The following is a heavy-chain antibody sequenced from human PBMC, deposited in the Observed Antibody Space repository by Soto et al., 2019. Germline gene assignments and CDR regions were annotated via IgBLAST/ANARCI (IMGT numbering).Heavy chain of an antibody. D-gene: IGHD4-17*01. CDR2: ISGSGGST. Sequence: GGSLRLSCAASGFTFSSYAMSWVRQAPGKGLEWVSAISGSGGSTYYADSVKGRFTISRDNSKNTLYLQMNSLRAEDTAVYYCATSTVTTRFGYYYRMDVWGQGTTVTVSS. CDR1: GFTFSSYA. J-gene: IGHJ6*02. CDR3: ATSTVTTRFGYYYRMDV. V-gene: IGHV3-23*01.